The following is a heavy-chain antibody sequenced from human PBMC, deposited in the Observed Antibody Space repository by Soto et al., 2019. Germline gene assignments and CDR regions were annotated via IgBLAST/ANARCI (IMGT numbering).Heavy chain of an antibody. CDR1: GFALSSYS. CDR2: ISSDSKYI. CDR3: VRDLGYCSGGICYQVLDY. V-gene: IGHV3-21*01. Sequence: PGGSLRLSCAVSGFALSSYSMNWVRQVPGKGLEWVSSISSDSKYIYYADSLKGRFTTSRDNAKNSLYLQMNSLRAEDTAVYYCVRDLGYCSGGICYQVLDYCGEGTLVTVSS. D-gene: IGHD2-15*01. J-gene: IGHJ4*02.